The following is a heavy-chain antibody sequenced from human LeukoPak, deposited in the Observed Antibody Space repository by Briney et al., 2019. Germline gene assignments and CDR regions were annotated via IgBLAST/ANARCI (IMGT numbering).Heavy chain of an antibody. CDR2: IYYSGST. CDR1: GGSISNYY. J-gene: IGHJ5*02. V-gene: IGHV4-59*01. D-gene: IGHD3-10*01. Sequence: PSETLSLTCTVSGGSISNYYWSWIRQPPGKGLEWIGYIYYSGSTNYNPSLKGRVTFSVDTSKNQFSLKLSSLTAADTAVYYCTKSAVRGLEGRFDPWGQGTLVTVSS. CDR3: TKSAVRGLEGRFDP.